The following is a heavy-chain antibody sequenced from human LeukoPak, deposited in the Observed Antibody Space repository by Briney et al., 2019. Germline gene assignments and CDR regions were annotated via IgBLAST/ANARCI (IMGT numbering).Heavy chain of an antibody. Sequence: PSETLSLTCTVSGGSISGSSYYWGWIRQPPGKGLEWIGSIYYSGSTYYNPSLKSRVTISVDTSKNQFSLKLSSVTAADTAVYYCARLGGFDYWGQGTLVTVSS. CDR1: GGSISGSSYY. V-gene: IGHV4-39*01. J-gene: IGHJ4*02. D-gene: IGHD3-16*01. CDR3: ARLGGFDY. CDR2: IYYSGST.